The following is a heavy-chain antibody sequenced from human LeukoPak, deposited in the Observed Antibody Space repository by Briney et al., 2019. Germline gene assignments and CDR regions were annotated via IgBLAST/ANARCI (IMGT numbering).Heavy chain of an antibody. CDR1: GGTFSSYA. Sequence: ASVKVSCKASGGTFSSYAISWVRQAPGQGLEWMGGIIPIFGTANYAQKFQGRVTITTDESTSTAYMELSSLRSEDTTVYYCASKGITMNSNWFDPWGQGNLVNVSS. CDR3: ASKGITMNSNWFDP. V-gene: IGHV1-69*05. CDR2: IIPIFGTA. J-gene: IGHJ5*02. D-gene: IGHD3-22*01.